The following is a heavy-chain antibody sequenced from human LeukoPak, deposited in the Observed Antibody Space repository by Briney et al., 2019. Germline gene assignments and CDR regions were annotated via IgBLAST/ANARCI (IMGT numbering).Heavy chain of an antibody. Sequence: GRSLRLSCAAPGFTFSSYGMHWVRQAPGKGLEWVAVIWYDGSNKYYADSVKGRFTISRDNSKNTLYLQMNSLRAEDTAVYYCARGRDIVFKPYSSSWYGGYYFDYWGQGTLVTVSS. CDR2: IWYDGSNK. V-gene: IGHV3-33*01. CDR1: GFTFSSYG. J-gene: IGHJ4*02. CDR3: ARGRDIVFKPYSSSWYGGYYFDY. D-gene: IGHD6-13*01.